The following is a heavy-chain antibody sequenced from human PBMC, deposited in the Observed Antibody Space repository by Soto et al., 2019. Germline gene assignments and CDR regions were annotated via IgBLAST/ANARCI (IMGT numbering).Heavy chain of an antibody. CDR2: IYTSGST. D-gene: IGHD3-3*01. V-gene: IGHV4-4*07. CDR1: GGSIISYY. CDR3: ARENVYSFFGVVTRDYYYGMDV. Sequence: PSETLSLTCTVSGGSIISYYWSWIRQPAGKGLEWIGRIYTSGSTNYNPSLKSRVTMSVDTSKNQFSLKLSSVTAADTAVYYCARENVYSFFGVVTRDYYYGMDVWGQGTTVTVSS. J-gene: IGHJ6*02.